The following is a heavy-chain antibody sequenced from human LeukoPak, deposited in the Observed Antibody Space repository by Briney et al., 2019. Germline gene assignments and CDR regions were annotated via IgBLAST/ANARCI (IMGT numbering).Heavy chain of an antibody. CDR3: ARDGKGYGSGSYFDY. V-gene: IGHV3-7*01. CDR1: GFTFSRYW. J-gene: IGHJ4*02. CDR2: INQDGSEK. Sequence: GGSLRLSCAASGFTFSRYWMSWVRQAPGKGLEWVANINQDGSEKYYVDSVKGRFTISRDNAKNSLYLQMNSLRAEDTAVYYCARDGKGYGSGSYFDYWGQGTLVTVSS. D-gene: IGHD3-10*01.